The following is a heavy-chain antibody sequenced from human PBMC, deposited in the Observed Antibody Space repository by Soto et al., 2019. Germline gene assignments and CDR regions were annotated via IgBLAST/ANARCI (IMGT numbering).Heavy chain of an antibody. D-gene: IGHD4-4*01. J-gene: IGHJ6*03. Sequence: PSETLSLTCTVSGGSISSYYWRWIRQPPGKGLEWIGYIYYSGSTNYNPSLKSRVTISVDTSKNQFSLKLSSVTAADTAVYYCARSSYSNFYDYYYYMDVWGKGTTVTVSS. CDR2: IYYSGST. CDR1: GGSISSYY. V-gene: IGHV4-59*08. CDR3: ARSSYSNFYDYYYYMDV.